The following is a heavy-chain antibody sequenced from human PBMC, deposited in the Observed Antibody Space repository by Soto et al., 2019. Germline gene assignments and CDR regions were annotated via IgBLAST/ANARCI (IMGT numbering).Heavy chain of an antibody. CDR3: ARDLRGIAVAGPLFDY. CDR1: GYSISSGYY. D-gene: IGHD6-19*01. CDR2: IYHSGST. Sequence: SETLSLTCAVSGYSISSGYYWGWIRQPPGKGLEWIGSIYHSGSTYYNPSLKSRITISVDTSKNQFSLKLSSVTAADTAVYYCARDLRGIAVAGPLFDYWGQGTLVTVSS. V-gene: IGHV4-38-2*02. J-gene: IGHJ4*02.